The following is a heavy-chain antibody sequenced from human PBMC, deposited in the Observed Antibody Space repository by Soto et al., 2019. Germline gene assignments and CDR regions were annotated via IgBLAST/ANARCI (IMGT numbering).Heavy chain of an antibody. CDR3: ARSCGYSYANY. CDR2: IYHSGST. D-gene: IGHD5-18*01. V-gene: IGHV4-30-2*01. Sequence: PSETLSLTCTVSGGSLSSYSWSWIRQPPGKGLEWIGYIYHSGSTYYNPSLKSRVTISVDRSKNQFSLKLSSVTAADTAVYYCARSCGYSYANYWGQGTLVTVSS. J-gene: IGHJ4*02. CDR1: GGSLSSYS.